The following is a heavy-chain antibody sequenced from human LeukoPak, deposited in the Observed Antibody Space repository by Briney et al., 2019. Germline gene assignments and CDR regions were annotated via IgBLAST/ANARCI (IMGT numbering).Heavy chain of an antibody. CDR3: ARGPSDYLDV. J-gene: IGHJ6*03. V-gene: IGHV3-21*01. Sequence: GGSLRLSCAASGFTFTTYYMNWVRQAPGKGLEWVPSISSSTTYIYYADSVKGRFTFSRDNAENSLYLQMNSLRAEDTAVYYCARGPSDYLDVWGIGTTVTVSS. D-gene: IGHD2-2*01. CDR1: GFTFTTYY. CDR2: ISSSTTYI.